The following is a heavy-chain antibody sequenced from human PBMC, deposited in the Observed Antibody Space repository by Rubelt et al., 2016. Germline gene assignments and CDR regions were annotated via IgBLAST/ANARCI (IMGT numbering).Heavy chain of an antibody. CDR2: TNQDGSAT. CDR1: GFTFSSYA. Sequence: VQLVESGGGVVQPGRSLRLSCAASGFTFSSYAMHWVRQAPGKGLEWVANTNQDGSATSYVDSVKGRFAISRDNARNSLYLQMNSLRVEDTAVYYCTQNTGDNWGQGTLVTVSS. V-gene: IGHV3-7*01. J-gene: IGHJ4*02. CDR3: TQNTGDN. D-gene: IGHD2-21*01.